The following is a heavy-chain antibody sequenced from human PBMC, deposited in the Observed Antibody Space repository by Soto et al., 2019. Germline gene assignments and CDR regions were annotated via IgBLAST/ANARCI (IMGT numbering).Heavy chain of an antibody. Sequence: QVQLVESGGGVVQPGRSLRLSCAASRFTFTIYGMHWVRQAPGKGLEWVAVIWYDGSNKYYADSVKGRFTISRDNSKNTLYLQMNSLRAEDTAVYYCAREEMATIHPWVPAAFDIWGQGKMVNVSS. D-gene: IGHD5-12*01. CDR3: AREEMATIHPWVPAAFDI. V-gene: IGHV3-33*01. CDR2: IWYDGSNK. J-gene: IGHJ3*02. CDR1: RFTFTIYG.